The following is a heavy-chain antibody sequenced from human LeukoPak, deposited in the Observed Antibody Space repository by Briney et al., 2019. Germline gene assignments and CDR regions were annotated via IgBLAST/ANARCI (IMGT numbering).Heavy chain of an antibody. CDR2: ISDDGREK. D-gene: IGHD2-2*01. J-gene: IGHJ5*02. V-gene: IGHV3-30*04. Sequence: PGGSLRLSCTASTSTFSPSTIHWVRQAPGKGLEWVSFISDDGREKYYADSVRGRFTISRDNSKNTVYLQMDSLGLDDTAVYYCAREGASASRHRWFDPWGQGTLVTVSS. CDR1: TSTFSPST. CDR3: AREGASASRHRWFDP.